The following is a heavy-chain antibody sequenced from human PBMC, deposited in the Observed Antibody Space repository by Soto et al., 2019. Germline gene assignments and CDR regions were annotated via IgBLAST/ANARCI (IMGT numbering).Heavy chain of an antibody. D-gene: IGHD3-9*01. CDR2: ISGSGGST. CDR3: VKDGAASVRSFAWSQYYYYGMDV. Sequence: GGSLRLSCAASGFTFSSYAMSWVRQAPGKGLEWVSAISGSGGSTYYADSVNGLFTISRDNSKNTLYLQMNSLGAAATAVYYCVKDGAASVRSFAWSQYYYYGMDVWGQGTTVTVSS. V-gene: IGHV3-23*01. CDR1: GFTFSSYA. J-gene: IGHJ6*02.